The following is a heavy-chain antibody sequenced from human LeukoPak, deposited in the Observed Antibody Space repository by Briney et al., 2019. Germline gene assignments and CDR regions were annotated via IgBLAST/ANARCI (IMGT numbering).Heavy chain of an antibody. D-gene: IGHD2-15*01. V-gene: IGHV3-23*01. Sequence: GGSLRLSCAASGFTFSSYAMSWVRQAPGKGLEWVSGISGSGGSTYYADSVKGRFTISRDNSKNTLSLQMNSLRAEDTALYYCAKSAGSFFDYRGQGTLVTVSS. CDR1: GFTFSSYA. CDR2: ISGSGGST. CDR3: AKSAGSFFDY. J-gene: IGHJ4*02.